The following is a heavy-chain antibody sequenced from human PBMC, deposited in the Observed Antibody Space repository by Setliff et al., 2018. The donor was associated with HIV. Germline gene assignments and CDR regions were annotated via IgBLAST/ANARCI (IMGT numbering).Heavy chain of an antibody. Sequence: PGGSLRLSCAASGFTFSDYYLNWFRLAPGKGLECISHITNTGSSTNYADSVKGRFTISRDNAKYSLYLQMNPLRVEDTAVYYCMYGGRTATTHWGQGTMVTVSS. CDR1: GFTFSDYY. D-gene: IGHD4-17*01. V-gene: IGHV3-11*04. J-gene: IGHJ4*02. CDR2: ITNTGSST. CDR3: MYGGRTATTH.